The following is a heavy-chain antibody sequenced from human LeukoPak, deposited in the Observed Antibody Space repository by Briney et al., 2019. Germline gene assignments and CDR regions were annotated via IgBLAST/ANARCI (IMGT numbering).Heavy chain of an antibody. D-gene: IGHD3-22*01. CDR3: ARGSAAYSVGGGYYYGVIFDY. Sequence: ASVKVSCKASGNTFTRYYIHWVRQAPGQGLEWIGIINPGGGNTGYAQKFQGRVTMTRDTSTTTVYMELSSLTSEDTAVYYCARGSAAYSVGGGYYYGVIFDYGAKEPLVTVPS. V-gene: IGHV1-46*01. CDR2: INPGGGNT. CDR1: GNTFTRYY. J-gene: IGHJ4*01.